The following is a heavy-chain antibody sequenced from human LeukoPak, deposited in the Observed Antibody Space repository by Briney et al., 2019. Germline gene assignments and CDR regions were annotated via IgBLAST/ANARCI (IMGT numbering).Heavy chain of an antibody. CDR2: IKQDGGET. V-gene: IGHV3-7*01. D-gene: IGHD2-8*02. CDR1: GFTFGNHR. J-gene: IGHJ3*02. CDR3: ARDSTGWQADSIDI. Sequence: GGSLRLSCVASGFTFGNHRMSWVRQAPGKGLEWVADIKQDGGETYYADFVRGRFTISRDNGKNSLYLQMNSLRVEDTAVYFCARDSTGWQADSIDIWGQGTKVTVSA.